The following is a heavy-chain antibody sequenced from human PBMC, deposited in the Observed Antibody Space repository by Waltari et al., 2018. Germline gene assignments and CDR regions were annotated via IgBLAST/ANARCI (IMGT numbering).Heavy chain of an antibody. CDR2: GWSGGDT. CDR1: GFTVINNY. D-gene: IGHD3-3*01. V-gene: IGHV3-53*01. Sequence: EVQLVESGGGLIQPGGSLRLSCAASGFTVINNYMTWVRQAPGGGLELFSLGWSGGDTHYADSVKGRFTISRDNSKNTVYLQMHDLRAEDTAIYYCSRNFHDPQDVWGQGTTVIVS. CDR3: SRNFHDPQDV. J-gene: IGHJ6*02.